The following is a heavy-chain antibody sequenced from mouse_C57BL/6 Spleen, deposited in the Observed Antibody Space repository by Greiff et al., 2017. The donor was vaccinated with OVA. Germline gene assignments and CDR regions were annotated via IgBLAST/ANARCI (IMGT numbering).Heavy chain of an antibody. CDR1: GFNIKADY. CDR3: TFYDGYRIAY. D-gene: IGHD2-3*01. CDR2: IDPENGDT. V-gene: IGHV14-4*01. J-gene: IGHJ3*01. Sequence: EVQLQQSGAELVRPGASVKLSCTASGFNIKADYMHWVKQRPEQGLEWIGWIDPENGDTEYASKFQGKATITADTSSNTAYLQLSSLTSEDTAVYYCTFYDGYRIAYWGQGTLVTVSA.